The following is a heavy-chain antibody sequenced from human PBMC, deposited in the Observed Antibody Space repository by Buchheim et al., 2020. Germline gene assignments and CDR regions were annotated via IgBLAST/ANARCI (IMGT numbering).Heavy chain of an antibody. Sequence: EVQLLESGGGLVQPGGSLRLSCAASGFTFSSYAMSWVRQAPGKGLEWVSAIRGSGCSTYYADSVKGRFTISRDNSKNKQYLQMNSLRAEDTAVYYCAKVGGPPAYGDYTDYYFDYWGQGTL. CDR3: AKVGGPPAYGDYTDYYFDY. CDR1: GFTFSSYA. V-gene: IGHV3-23*01. CDR2: IRGSGCST. J-gene: IGHJ4*02. D-gene: IGHD4-17*01.